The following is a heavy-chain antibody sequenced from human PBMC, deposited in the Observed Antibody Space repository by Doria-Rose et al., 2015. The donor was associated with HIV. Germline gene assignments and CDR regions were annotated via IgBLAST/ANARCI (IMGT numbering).Heavy chain of an antibody. D-gene: IGHD3-10*01. Sequence: EVQLVESGGGLVRPGGSLRLSCATSGFTFSSHRINWVRQAPGKGLEWISSISSTSADINYADSVSCRFTISRDIARNSLYLQMDSLRAEDTAIYYCATGVTLDYWGQGTLVTVSS. CDR3: ATGVTLDY. V-gene: IGHV3-21*01. CDR2: ISSTSADI. CDR1: GFTFSSHR. J-gene: IGHJ4*02.